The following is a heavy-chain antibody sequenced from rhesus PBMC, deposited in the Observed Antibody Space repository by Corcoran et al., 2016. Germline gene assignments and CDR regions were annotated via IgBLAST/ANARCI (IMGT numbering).Heavy chain of an antibody. CDR2: IYGSSTST. V-gene: IGHV4S10*01. Sequence: QVQLQESGPGVVKPSETLSLTCAVSGGSISDSYRWSWIRQPPGKGLEWIWYIYGSSTSTNYNPSLYSRGTISKDTSKYQFSLKLSSVTAADTAVYYCARVYGSSYLGSFDYWGQGVLVTVSS. CDR1: GGSISDSYR. J-gene: IGHJ4*01. D-gene: IGHD4-29*01. CDR3: ARVYGSSYLGSFDY.